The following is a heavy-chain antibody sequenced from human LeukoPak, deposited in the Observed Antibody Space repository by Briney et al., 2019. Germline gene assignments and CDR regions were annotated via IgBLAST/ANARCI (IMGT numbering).Heavy chain of an antibody. Sequence: GGSLRLSCAASGFTFSSYSMNWVRQAPGKGLEWVSSISSSSSYIYYEDSVKGRFTISRDNAKNSLYLQMNSLRAEDTAVYYCARDLIGYCSGGSCYPFDPWGQGTLVTVSS. CDR1: GFTFSSYS. J-gene: IGHJ5*02. CDR2: ISSSSSYI. V-gene: IGHV3-21*01. D-gene: IGHD2-15*01. CDR3: ARDLIGYCSGGSCYPFDP.